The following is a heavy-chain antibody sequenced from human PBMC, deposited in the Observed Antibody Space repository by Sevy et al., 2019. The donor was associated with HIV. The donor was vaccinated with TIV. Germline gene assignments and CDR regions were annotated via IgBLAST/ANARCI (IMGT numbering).Heavy chain of an antibody. Sequence: SETLSLTCTVSGGSISSYYWSWIRQPPGKGLEWIGYIYYSGSTNYNPSLKSRVTISVDTSKNQFSLKLSSVTAAYTAVYYCARDNRRATKYYGMDVWGQGTTVTVSS. CDR1: GGSISSYY. CDR2: IYYSGST. J-gene: IGHJ6*02. V-gene: IGHV4-59*01. D-gene: IGHD1-26*01. CDR3: ARDNRRATKYYGMDV.